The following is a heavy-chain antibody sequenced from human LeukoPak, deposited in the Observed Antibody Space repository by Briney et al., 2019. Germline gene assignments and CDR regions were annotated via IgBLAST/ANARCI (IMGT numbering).Heavy chain of an antibody. CDR2: IYYSGST. CDR3: ARSHCSSTSCYSYYYYGMDV. CDR1: GGSISSGGYY. D-gene: IGHD2-2*02. V-gene: IGHV4-31*03. J-gene: IGHJ6*02. Sequence: PSETLSLTCTVSGGSISSGGYYWSWIRQHPGKGLEWIGYIYYSGSTYYNPSLKSRVTISVDTSKNQFSLKLSSVTAADTAVYYCARSHCSSTSCYSYYYYGMDVWGQGTTVTVSS.